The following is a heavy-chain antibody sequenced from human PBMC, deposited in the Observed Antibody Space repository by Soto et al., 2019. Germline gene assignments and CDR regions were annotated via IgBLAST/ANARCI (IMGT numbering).Heavy chain of an antibody. Sequence: SETLSLTCTVSGGSVSSGSYYWSWIRQPPGKGLEWIGYIYYSGSTNYNPSLKSRVTISVDTSKNQFSLKLSSVTAADTAVYYCARFLGGSYRPPRHFDYWGQGTLVTVSS. CDR3: ARFLGGSYRPPRHFDY. V-gene: IGHV4-61*01. D-gene: IGHD1-26*01. J-gene: IGHJ4*02. CDR2: IYYSGST. CDR1: GGSVSSGSYY.